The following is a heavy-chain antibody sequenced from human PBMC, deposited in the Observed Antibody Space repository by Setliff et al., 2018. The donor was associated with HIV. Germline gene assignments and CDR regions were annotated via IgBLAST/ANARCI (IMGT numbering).Heavy chain of an antibody. CDR3: TRDTSRSIRSAFDI. Sequence: GGSLRLSCAASGFTFATAWMNWVRRAPGKGLEWVARIREEAHGGETEYAAAVKGRFTISRDDSKNTLYLQMNSLKTDDTAVYYCTRDTSRSIRSAFDIWGQGTKVTVSS. CDR2: IREEAHGGET. D-gene: IGHD3-3*02. J-gene: IGHJ3*02. V-gene: IGHV3-15*01. CDR1: GFTFATAW.